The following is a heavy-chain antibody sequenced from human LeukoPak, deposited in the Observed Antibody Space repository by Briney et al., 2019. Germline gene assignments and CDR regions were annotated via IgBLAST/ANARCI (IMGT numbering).Heavy chain of an antibody. J-gene: IGHJ4*02. CDR2: IYHSGST. Sequence: SGTLSLTCAVSGGSISSSNWWSWVRQPPGKGLEWIGEIYHSGSTNYNPSLKSRVTISVDKSKNQFSLKLSSVTAADTAVYYCAKDAFPTYYDFWSGAPGDYWGQGTLVTVSS. V-gene: IGHV4-4*02. D-gene: IGHD3-3*01. CDR3: AKDAFPTYYDFWSGAPGDY. CDR1: GGSISSSNW.